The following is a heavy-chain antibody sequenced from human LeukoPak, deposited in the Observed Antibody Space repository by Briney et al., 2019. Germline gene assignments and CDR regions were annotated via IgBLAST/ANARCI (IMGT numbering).Heavy chain of an antibody. CDR3: ARRLRFSNWFDP. V-gene: IGHV4-61*02. CDR1: GGSISSGSYY. D-gene: IGHD3-3*01. Sequence: SETLSLTCTVSGGSISSGSYYWSWIRQPAGKGLEWIGRIYTSGSTNYNPSLKSRVTISVDTSKNQFSLKLSSVTAADTAVYYCARRLRFSNWFDPWGQGTLVTVSS. CDR2: IYTSGST. J-gene: IGHJ5*02.